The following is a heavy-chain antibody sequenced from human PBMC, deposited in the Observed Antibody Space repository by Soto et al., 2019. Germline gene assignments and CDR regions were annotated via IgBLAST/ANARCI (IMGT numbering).Heavy chain of an antibody. D-gene: IGHD3-22*01. CDR1: GFTFSSYA. V-gene: IGHV3-30-3*01. CDR3: ARDGWLYYDSTSQGMDV. CDR2: ISYDGNNK. Sequence: GALRLSCAASGFTFSSYAIHWVRQAPGKGLEWLAVISYDGNNKNYADSVKGRFTISRDNSKNTLYLQMNSLRAEDTSVYYCARDGWLYYDSTSQGMDVWGQGTTVTVSS. J-gene: IGHJ6*02.